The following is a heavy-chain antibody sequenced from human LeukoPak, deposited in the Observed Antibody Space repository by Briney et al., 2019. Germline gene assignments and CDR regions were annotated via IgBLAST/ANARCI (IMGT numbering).Heavy chain of an antibody. CDR2: MRYDGNNK. CDR3: ARDMEYYGDYFDY. D-gene: IGHD4-17*01. J-gene: IGHJ4*02. CDR1: GFAFSIYG. Sequence: PGGSLRLSCVASGFAFSIYGMHWVRQAPGKGLEWVAFMRYDGNNKYHADSVKGRFTISRDNSKNTLYLQMNSLRAEDTAVYYCARDMEYYGDYFDYWGQGTLVTVSS. V-gene: IGHV3-30*02.